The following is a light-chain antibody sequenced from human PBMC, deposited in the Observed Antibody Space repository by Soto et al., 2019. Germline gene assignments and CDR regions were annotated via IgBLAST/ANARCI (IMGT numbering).Light chain of an antibody. J-gene: IGLJ1*01. V-gene: IGLV2-14*01. Sequence: QSALTQPASVSGSPGQSITISCTGTSSDVGGYNYVSWYQQHPGKAPKLMIYDVSNRTSCVSNRYSGSKSGTTASLTISGLKAEDEADYYCSSYTRSSAYVFGTETKLTVL. CDR3: SSYTRSSAYV. CDR1: SSDVGGYNY. CDR2: DVS.